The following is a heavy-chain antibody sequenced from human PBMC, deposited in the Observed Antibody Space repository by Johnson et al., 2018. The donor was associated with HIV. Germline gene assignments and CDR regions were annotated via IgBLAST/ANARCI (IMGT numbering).Heavy chain of an antibody. CDR3: AKDWDVVVTADDAFDI. D-gene: IGHD2-21*02. J-gene: IGHJ3*02. V-gene: IGHV3-25*05. CDR2: GNPNGGNT. CDR1: QFTFSSYY. Sequence: VQLVESGGGLAKPAWSPRLSCAASQFTFSSYYMNCVRQAPGNGLELVGQGNPNGGNTYLIDSGKGRFTISRDNSKNTLYLQMNSLRAEDTAVYYCAKDWDVVVTADDAFDIWGQGTMVTVSS.